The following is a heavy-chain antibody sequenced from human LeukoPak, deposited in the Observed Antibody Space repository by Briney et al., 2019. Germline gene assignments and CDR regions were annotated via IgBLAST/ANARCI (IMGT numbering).Heavy chain of an antibody. Sequence: SETLSLTCSASDVSISGYYWSWIRQPPGKGLEWIGYIYYSGSTSYNPSLKSRVTISVDTSKDQFSLKLNSVTAADTAVYYCASSGFSYGHYFDYWGQGALVSVSS. CDR1: DVSISGYY. V-gene: IGHV4-59*08. D-gene: IGHD5-18*01. CDR2: IYYSGST. J-gene: IGHJ4*02. CDR3: ASSGFSYGHYFDY.